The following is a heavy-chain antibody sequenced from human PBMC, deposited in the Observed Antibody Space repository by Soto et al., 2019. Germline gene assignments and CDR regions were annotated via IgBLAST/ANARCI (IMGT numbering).Heavy chain of an antibody. CDR2: IYHSGTT. V-gene: IGHV4-39*01. CDR3: ASLLGIKFDY. Sequence: SSETLSLTCSVSGVTMSYGGYSWSWIRQSPGKGLEWIGYIYHSGTTNYNPSLKSRVTISVDTSQNQFSLKLNSLTAADTAVYYCASLLGIKFDYWGQGALVTVSS. D-gene: IGHD3-10*01. CDR1: GVTMSYGGYS. J-gene: IGHJ4*02.